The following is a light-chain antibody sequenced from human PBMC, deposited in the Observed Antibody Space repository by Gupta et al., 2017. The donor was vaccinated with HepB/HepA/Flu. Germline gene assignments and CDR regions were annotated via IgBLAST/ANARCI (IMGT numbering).Light chain of an antibody. CDR3: QSYDNRRSVWV. V-gene: IGLV1-40*01. J-gene: IGLJ3*02. CDR2: IDN. Sequence: QSVLTQPPSVSGAPGQRVTLSCTGGSAKIGKGYDVHWYQHRPGRAPKLLIHIDNNRPSAVPDRFSGSNSDTSAFLATTGLQAEEEGDYYCQSYDNRRSVWVFGGGTKVTVL. CDR1: SAKIGKGYD.